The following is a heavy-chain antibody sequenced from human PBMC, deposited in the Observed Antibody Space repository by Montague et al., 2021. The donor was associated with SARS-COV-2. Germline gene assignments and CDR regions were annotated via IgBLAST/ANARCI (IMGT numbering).Heavy chain of an antibody. D-gene: IGHD2-15*01. Sequence: SETLSLTCAVYGGSFSSYYYAWVRQSPTKGLEWIGEIHHSGKPTXKPSLRRRVAISVDTSKNQFSLNLRSVTAADAAVYYCARGERSTVRWGPGRGSEIDTYYALDVWGQGTTVIISS. V-gene: IGHV4-34*01. CDR1: GGSFSSYY. J-gene: IGHJ6*01. CDR2: IHHSGKP. CDR3: ARGERSTVRWGPGRGSEIDTYYALDV.